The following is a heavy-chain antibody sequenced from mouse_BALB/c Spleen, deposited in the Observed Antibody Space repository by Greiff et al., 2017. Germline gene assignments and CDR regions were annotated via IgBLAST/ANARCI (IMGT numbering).Heavy chain of an antibody. D-gene: IGHD2-1*01. CDR3: ATYGNCGNFDV. V-gene: IGHV2-6-7*01. CDR1: GFSLTGYG. Sequence: VKLMESGPGLVAPSQSLSITCTVSGFSLTGYGVNWVRQAPGKGLEWLGMIWGDGSTDYNSALKSRLSIRKDNSKSQVFLKMNSLQTDDTARYCCATYGNCGNFDVWGAGTTVTVSS. CDR2: IWGDGST. J-gene: IGHJ1*01.